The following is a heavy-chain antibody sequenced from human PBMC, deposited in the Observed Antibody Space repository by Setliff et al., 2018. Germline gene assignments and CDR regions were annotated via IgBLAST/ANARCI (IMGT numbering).Heavy chain of an antibody. Sequence: GGSLRLSCATSGFTFSHYGMHWVRQAPGKGLEWVANIKQDGSVKYYVDSVKGRFTISRDNAKNSVDLEMNSLRAEDTAVYYCARSSSFRGPCTGGSCSDFDAWGQGILVTVSS. CDR1: GFTFSHYG. J-gene: IGHJ4*02. D-gene: IGHD2-15*01. CDR2: IKQDGSVK. CDR3: ARSSSFRGPCTGGSCSDFDA. V-gene: IGHV3-7*03.